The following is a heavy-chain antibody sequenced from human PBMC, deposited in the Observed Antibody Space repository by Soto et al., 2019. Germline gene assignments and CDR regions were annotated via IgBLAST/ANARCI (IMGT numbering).Heavy chain of an antibody. CDR3: ARSYGDYARFGYYGMDV. CDR2: IDWDDDK. Sequence: ESVPKLVNPTHTLTMTCTFSGFSLSTSGMCVSWIRQPPGKALEWLALIDWDDDKYYSTSLKTRLTISKDTSKNQVVLTMTNMDPVDTATYYCARSYGDYARFGYYGMDVWGQGTTVTVSS. D-gene: IGHD4-17*01. J-gene: IGHJ6*02. CDR1: GFSLSTSGMC. V-gene: IGHV2-70*01.